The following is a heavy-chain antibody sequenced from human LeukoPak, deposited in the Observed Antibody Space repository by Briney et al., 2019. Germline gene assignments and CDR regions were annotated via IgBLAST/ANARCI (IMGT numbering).Heavy chain of an antibody. D-gene: IGHD6-19*01. CDR3: AKPNPVTGTPGGFQH. CDR2: IRQDGSEK. J-gene: IGHJ1*01. V-gene: IGHV3-7*01. Sequence: TGGSLRLSCAASGFTFSTYWMSWVRQAPGKGLEWVANIRQDGSEKYYVDSVKGRFTISRDNAKNSLYLQMNSLRAEDTAVYYCAKPNPVTGTPGGFQHWGQGTLVTVSS. CDR1: GFTFSTYW.